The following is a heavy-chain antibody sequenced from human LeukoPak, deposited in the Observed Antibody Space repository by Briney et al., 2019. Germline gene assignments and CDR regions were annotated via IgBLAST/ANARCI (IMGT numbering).Heavy chain of an antibody. V-gene: IGHV4-34*01. CDR1: EFTFSSNA. CDR2: IHPSGSP. D-gene: IGHD3-10*01. J-gene: IGHJ4*02. Sequence: GSLRLSCAASEFTFSSNAMSWVRQPPGKGLEWIGEIHPSGSPSYNPSLESRTIISVDASKNQFSLILNSVTAADTALYFCSRGGDASKAGKYWGQGALVTVSS. CDR3: SRGGDASKAGKY.